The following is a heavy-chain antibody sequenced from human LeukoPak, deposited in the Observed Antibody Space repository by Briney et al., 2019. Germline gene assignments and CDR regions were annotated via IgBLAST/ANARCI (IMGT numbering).Heavy chain of an antibody. CDR3: ARETIEAFDV. D-gene: IGHD4/OR15-4a*01. V-gene: IGHV1-18*01. Sequence: ASVKVSCKTSGYSFSTYGISWARQAPGQGLEWMGWISAYNGNTNYAQKFQGRVTMTTDTSTSTAHLEMRSLRPDDTAVYYCARETIEAFDVWGQGTMVTVSS. J-gene: IGHJ3*01. CDR2: ISAYNGNT. CDR1: GYSFSTYG.